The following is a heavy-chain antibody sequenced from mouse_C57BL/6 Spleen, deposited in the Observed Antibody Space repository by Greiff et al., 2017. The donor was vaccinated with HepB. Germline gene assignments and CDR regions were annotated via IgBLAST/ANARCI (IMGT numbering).Heavy chain of an antibody. CDR1: GYTFTSYW. D-gene: IGHD2-4*01. CDR2: IYPSDSET. J-gene: IGHJ3*01. CDR3: ARFDYDGGFAY. Sequence: QVQLKQPGAELVRPGSSVKLSCKASGYTFTSYWMDWVKQRPGQGLEWIGNIYPSDSETHYNQKFKDKATLTVDKSSSTAYMQLSSLTSEDSAVYYCARFDYDGGFAYWGQGTLVTVSA. V-gene: IGHV1-61*01.